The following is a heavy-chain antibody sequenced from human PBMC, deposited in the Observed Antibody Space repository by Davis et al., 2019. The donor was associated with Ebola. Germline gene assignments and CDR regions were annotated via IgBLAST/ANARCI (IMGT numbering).Heavy chain of an antibody. CDR1: GFVFSDFS. CDR3: STDIAIVVAARGAYDY. V-gene: IGHV3-15*07. CDR2: IKRKTEGDST. Sequence: PGGSLRLSCAASGFVFSDFSMNWVRQAPGKGLEWVGRIKRKTEGDSTDYAAPVKGRFTISRDDSKNTLYLQMNSLKSEDTAVYYCSTDIAIVVAARGAYDYWGQGTLVTVSS. D-gene: IGHD2-15*01. J-gene: IGHJ4*02.